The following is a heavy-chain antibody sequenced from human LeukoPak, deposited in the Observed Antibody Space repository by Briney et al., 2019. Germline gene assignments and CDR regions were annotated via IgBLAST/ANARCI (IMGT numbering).Heavy chain of an antibody. CDR3: ARDLLSNDSSGYYQY. CDR1: GYTFTGYY. J-gene: IGHJ4*02. CDR2: VNPNSGDT. Sequence: ASVKVSCKASGYTFTGYYLHWVRQAPGQGLEWMGCVNPNSGDTNYAQKFQGSVTMTRDTSISTVYMELSRLRSDDTAVYYCARDLLSNDSSGYYQYWGQGTLVTVSS. D-gene: IGHD3-22*01. V-gene: IGHV1-2*02.